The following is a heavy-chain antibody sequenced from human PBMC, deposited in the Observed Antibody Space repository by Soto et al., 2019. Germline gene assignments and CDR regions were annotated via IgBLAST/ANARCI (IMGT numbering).Heavy chain of an antibody. J-gene: IGHJ4*02. V-gene: IGHV3-43*01. CDR1: GFNFDDYT. Sequence: EVQLLESGGVGVQPGGSLRLSCAASGFNFDDYTMHWVRQAPGKGLEWVSLISWDGGSAYYADSVKGRFTISRDDSKNSLYLQMNSLRAEDTALYYCAKDVGATSYYFDYWGQGTLVTVSS. CDR3: AKDVGATSYYFDY. D-gene: IGHD1-26*01. CDR2: ISWDGGSA.